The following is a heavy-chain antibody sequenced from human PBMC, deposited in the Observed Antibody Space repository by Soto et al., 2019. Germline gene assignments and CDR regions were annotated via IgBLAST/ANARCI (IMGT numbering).Heavy chain of an antibody. CDR3: AKVKLRIDLLEYFQH. J-gene: IGHJ1*01. Sequence: HPGGSLRLSCAASGFTFSSYAMSWVRQAPGKGLEWVSAISGSGGSTYYADSVKGRFTISRDNSKNTLYLQMNSLRAEDTAVYYCAKVKLRIDLLEYFQHWGQGTLVTVSS. D-gene: IGHD2-15*01. V-gene: IGHV3-23*01. CDR2: ISGSGGST. CDR1: GFTFSSYA.